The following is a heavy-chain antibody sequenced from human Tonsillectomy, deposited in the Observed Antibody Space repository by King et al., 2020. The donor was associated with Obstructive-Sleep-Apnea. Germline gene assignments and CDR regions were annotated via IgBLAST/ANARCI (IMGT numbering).Heavy chain of an antibody. J-gene: IGHJ4*02. Sequence: VQLVESGGGLVQPGGSLRLSCAASGFTFSSYAMSWVRQAPGKGLEWVSAISGSGGSTYYADSVKGRFTISRDNSKNPLYLQMNSLRAEDTAVYYCAKGPGYCSSTSCYASAIDYWGQGTLVTVSS. D-gene: IGHD2-2*01. V-gene: IGHV3-23*04. CDR2: ISGSGGST. CDR3: AKGPGYCSSTSCYASAIDY. CDR1: GFTFSSYA.